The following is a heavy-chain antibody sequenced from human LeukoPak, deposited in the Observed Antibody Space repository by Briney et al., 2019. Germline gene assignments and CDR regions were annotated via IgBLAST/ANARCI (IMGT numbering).Heavy chain of an antibody. CDR2: ISYDGSNK. Sequence: PGRSLRLSCAASGFTFSSYGMHWVRQAPGKGLEWVAVISYDGSNKYYADSVKGRFTISRDSSKNTLYLQMNSLRAEDTAVYYCAKVDYGGNEYYGMDVWGQGTTVTVSS. CDR1: GFTFSSYG. CDR3: AKVDYGGNEYYGMDV. J-gene: IGHJ6*02. D-gene: IGHD4-23*01. V-gene: IGHV3-30*18.